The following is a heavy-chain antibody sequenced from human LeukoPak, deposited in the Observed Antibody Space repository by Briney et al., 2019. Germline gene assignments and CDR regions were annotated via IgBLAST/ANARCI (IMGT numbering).Heavy chain of an antibody. J-gene: IGHJ4*02. D-gene: IGHD2-2*01. CDR3: ATLSDQLLFTHY. Sequence: KSSETLSLTCAVSGFSISNGYYWGWIRQPPGKGLEWIGSFYRGSTYYNPSLKSRVTISIDTSKNQFSLKLSSVTAADTAVYYCATLSDQLLFTHYWGQGTLVTVSS. CDR1: GFSISNGYY. CDR2: FYRGST. V-gene: IGHV4-38-2*01.